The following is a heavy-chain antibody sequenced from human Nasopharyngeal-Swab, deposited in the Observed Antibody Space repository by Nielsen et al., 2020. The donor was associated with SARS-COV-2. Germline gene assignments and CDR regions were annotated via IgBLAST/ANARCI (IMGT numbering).Heavy chain of an antibody. CDR1: GFTFSSYS. CDR2: ISSSSSYI. CDR3: ARVGLFDY. Sequence: GESLKISCAASGFTFSSYSMNWVRQDPGKGLEWVSSISSSSSYIYYADSVKGRFTISRDNAKNSLYLQMNSLRAEDTAVYYCARVGLFDYWGQGTLVNVSS. J-gene: IGHJ4*02. V-gene: IGHV3-21*01.